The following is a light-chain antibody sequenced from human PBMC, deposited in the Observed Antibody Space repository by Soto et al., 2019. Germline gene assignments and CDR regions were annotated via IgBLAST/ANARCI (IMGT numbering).Light chain of an antibody. CDR2: EVT. Sequence: QSALTQPPSASGFPGQSVTISCTGTSSDVGAYKYVSWYQQYPGKAPKLMIYEVTKRPSGVPDRFSGSKSGNTASLTVSGLQAEDEADYYCSSYVGNDIWVFGGGTKPTVL. CDR3: SSYVGNDIWV. J-gene: IGLJ3*02. V-gene: IGLV2-8*01. CDR1: SSDVGAYKY.